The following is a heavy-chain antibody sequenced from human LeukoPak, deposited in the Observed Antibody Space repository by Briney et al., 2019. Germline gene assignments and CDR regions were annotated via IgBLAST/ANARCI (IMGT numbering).Heavy chain of an antibody. CDR1: GYTFTGYY. CDR2: INPNSGGT. CDR3: ARAPIYYMDV. Sequence: ASVKVSCKASGYTFTGYYMHWVRQAPGQGLEWMGWINPNSGGTNYAQKFQGRVTITRNTSISTAYMELSSLRSEDTAVYYCARAPIYYMDVWGKGTTVTVSS. D-gene: IGHD3-9*01. V-gene: IGHV1-2*02. J-gene: IGHJ6*03.